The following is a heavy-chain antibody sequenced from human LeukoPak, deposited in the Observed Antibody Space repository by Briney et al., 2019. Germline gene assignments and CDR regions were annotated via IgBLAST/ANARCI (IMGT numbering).Heavy chain of an antibody. D-gene: IGHD3-10*01. J-gene: IGHJ4*02. Sequence: GGSLRLSCAASGFTFSNYAMSWVRQAPGKGLEWVSAISGSGGSTFYADSVKGRYTISRDNSKSTLYLQMNSLRVEDTAVYYCARGDSPIYPELLDYWGQGTLVTVSS. V-gene: IGHV3-23*01. CDR3: ARGDSPIYPELLDY. CDR1: GFTFSNYA. CDR2: ISGSGGST.